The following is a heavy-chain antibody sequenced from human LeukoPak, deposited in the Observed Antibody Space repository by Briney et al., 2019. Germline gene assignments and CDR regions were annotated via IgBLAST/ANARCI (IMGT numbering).Heavy chain of an antibody. D-gene: IGHD2-2*01. CDR1: GFTFSSYE. CDR3: ARVPGYCSSTSCLSYGMDV. V-gene: IGHV3-21*01. Sequence: PGGSLRLSCAASGFTFSSYEMNWVRQAPGKGLEWVSSISSSSSYIYYADSVKGRFTISRDNAKNSLYLRMNSLRAEDTAVYYCARVPGYCSSTSCLSYGMDVWGQGTTVTVSS. J-gene: IGHJ6*02. CDR2: ISSSSSYI.